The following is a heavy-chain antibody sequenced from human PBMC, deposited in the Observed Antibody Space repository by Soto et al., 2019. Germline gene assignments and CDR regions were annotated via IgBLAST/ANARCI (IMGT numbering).Heavy chain of an antibody. CDR1: GGSISSYY. CDR2: IYYSGST. Sequence: PSETLSLTCTVSGGSISSYYWSWIRQPPGKGLEWIGYIYYSGSTNYNPSLKSRVSISVDTSKNQFSLKLSSVTAAETAVYYCERSLSTQFDPWGQGTLVTVSS. CDR3: ERSLSTQFDP. D-gene: IGHD3-16*01. J-gene: IGHJ5*02. V-gene: IGHV4-59*01.